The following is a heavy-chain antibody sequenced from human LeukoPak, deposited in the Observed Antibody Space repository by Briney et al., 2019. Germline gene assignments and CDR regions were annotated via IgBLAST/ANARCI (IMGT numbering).Heavy chain of an antibody. J-gene: IGHJ4*02. CDR1: GFTFSSYA. CDR3: ARDGVHYGSGRYIDY. V-gene: IGHV3-30-3*01. Sequence: GGSPRLSCAASGFTFSSYAMHWVRQAPGKGLEWVAVISYDGSNKYYADSVKGRFTISRDNSKNTLYLQMNSLRAEDTAVYYCARDGVHYGSGRYIDYWGQGTLVTVSS. D-gene: IGHD3-10*01. CDR2: ISYDGSNK.